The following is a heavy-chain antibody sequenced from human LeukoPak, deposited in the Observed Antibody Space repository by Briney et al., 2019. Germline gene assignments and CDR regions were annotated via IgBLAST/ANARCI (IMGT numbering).Heavy chain of an antibody. V-gene: IGHV3-43*01. CDR2: ISKNGSNT. CDR3: AKGDGYNGCFDS. Sequence: PGGSLRLSCAASGFTFEDFAIHWVRQPPGKGLEWVSFISKNGSNTYYADSVKGRFTISRDNSKNSLFLQLDGLRTDDAALYYCAKGDGYNGCFDSWGQGTLVTVSA. J-gene: IGHJ4*02. D-gene: IGHD5-24*01. CDR1: GFTFEDFA.